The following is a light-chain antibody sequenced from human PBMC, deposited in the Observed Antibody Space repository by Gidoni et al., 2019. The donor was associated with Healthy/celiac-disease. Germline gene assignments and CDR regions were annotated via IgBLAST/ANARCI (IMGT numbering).Light chain of an antibody. J-gene: IGKJ1*01. CDR2: DAS. CDR1: QSISSW. V-gene: IGKV1-5*01. CDR3: QQYNSYPWT. Sequence: DIQMPQSPSTLSASVGDRLTITCRASQSISSWLAWYQQKPGKAPKLLIYDASSLQSGVPSRFSGSGSGTEFTLTISSLQPDDFATYYCQQYNSYPWTFGQGTKVEIK.